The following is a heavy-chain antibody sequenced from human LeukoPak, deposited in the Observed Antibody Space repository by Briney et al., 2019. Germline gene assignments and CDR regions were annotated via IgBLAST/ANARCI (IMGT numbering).Heavy chain of an antibody. V-gene: IGHV3-21*01. CDR3: ARYSEVYYYVDV. CDR1: GFTFDTYN. Sequence: GGSLRLSCAASGFTFDTYNFNWVRQAPGKGLEWVATIRSYSSYIHYGDSVKGRFTISRDDAERSVYLQMDNVRVEDTAVYFCARYSEVYYYVDVWGTGTTVTVSS. J-gene: IGHJ6*03. D-gene: IGHD2-21*01. CDR2: IRSYSSYI.